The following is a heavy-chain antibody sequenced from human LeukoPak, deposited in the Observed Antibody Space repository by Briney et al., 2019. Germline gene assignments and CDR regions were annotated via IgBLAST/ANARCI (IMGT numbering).Heavy chain of an antibody. D-gene: IGHD6-19*01. J-gene: IGHJ4*02. CDR1: GGTFSSYD. CDR2: IIPMLGTP. CDR3: ASSNGYSSGWYLPITDY. Sequence: ASVKVSCKASGGTFSSYDISWVRQAPGQGLEWMGGIIPMLGTPNYAQKFQGRVTITADKSTSTAYMELSSLRSEDTAVYYCASSNGYSSGWYLPITDYWGQGTLVTVSS. V-gene: IGHV1-69*06.